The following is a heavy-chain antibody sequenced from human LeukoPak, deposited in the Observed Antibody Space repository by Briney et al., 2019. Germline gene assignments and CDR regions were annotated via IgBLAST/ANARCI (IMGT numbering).Heavy chain of an antibody. CDR1: GFTFSSCA. J-gene: IGHJ5*02. D-gene: IGHD3-10*01. V-gene: IGHV3-23*01. Sequence: GGSLRLSCAASGFTFSSCAMSWVRQAPGKGLEWVSAISGSGGSTYYADSVKGRFTISRDNSKNTLYLQMNSLRAEDTAVYYCAKLKDTYYYGSGSYSSWGQGTLVTVSS. CDR2: ISGSGGST. CDR3: AKLKDTYYYGSGSYSS.